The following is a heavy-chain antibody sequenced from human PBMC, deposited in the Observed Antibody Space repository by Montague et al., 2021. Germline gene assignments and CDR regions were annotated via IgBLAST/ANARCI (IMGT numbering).Heavy chain of an antibody. Sequence: CAISGDRVSSNDATWNWIRQSPSRGLEWLGRTYYRSKWYNEYAISVKSRITVNPDTSKNQFSLLQDSVTPEDTAVYYCARGWQKRFDPWGQGTLVTVSS. D-gene: IGHD5-24*01. CDR1: GDRVSSNDAT. V-gene: IGHV6-1*01. J-gene: IGHJ5*02. CDR2: TYYRSKWYN. CDR3: ARGWQKRFDP.